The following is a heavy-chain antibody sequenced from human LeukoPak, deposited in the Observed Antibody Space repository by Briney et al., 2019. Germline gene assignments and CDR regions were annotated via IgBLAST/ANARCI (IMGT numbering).Heavy chain of an antibody. D-gene: IGHD3-9*01. J-gene: IGHJ6*02. CDR2: MNPNSGNT. V-gene: IGHV1-8*01. CDR1: GYTFTSYD. CDR3: ARGGVLRYFDWLFDYYFYGMDV. Sequence: ASVKVSCKASGYTFTSYDINWVRQATGQGLEWMGWMNPNSGNTGYAQKFQGRVTMTRNTSISTAYVELSSLRSEDTAVYYCARGGVLRYFDWLFDYYFYGMDVWGQGTTVTVSS.